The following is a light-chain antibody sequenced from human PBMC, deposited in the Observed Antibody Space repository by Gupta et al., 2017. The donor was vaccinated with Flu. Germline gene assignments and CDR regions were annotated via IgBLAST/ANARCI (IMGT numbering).Light chain of an antibody. CDR3: CSYAGTYTWV. V-gene: IGLV2-11*01. Sequence: QSALTQPRSVSGSPGQSVTISCTGTSSDVGGYNYVSWLQQQPGKAPKLMIYDVSKRPSGVPDRCSGSKSGNTASLTISGLQAEDEADYHCCSYAGTYTWVFGGGTKLTVL. CDR1: SSDVGGYNY. CDR2: DVS. J-gene: IGLJ3*02.